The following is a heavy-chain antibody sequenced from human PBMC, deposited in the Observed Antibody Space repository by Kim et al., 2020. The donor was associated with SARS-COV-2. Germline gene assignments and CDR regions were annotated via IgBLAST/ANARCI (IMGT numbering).Heavy chain of an antibody. V-gene: IGHV4-59*01. Sequence: TNYNPSLKSRVTISVDTSKNQFSLKLSSVTAADTAVYYCAADYGDYGLDYWGQGTLVTVSS. D-gene: IGHD4-17*01. J-gene: IGHJ4*02. CDR2: T. CDR3: AADYGDYGLDY.